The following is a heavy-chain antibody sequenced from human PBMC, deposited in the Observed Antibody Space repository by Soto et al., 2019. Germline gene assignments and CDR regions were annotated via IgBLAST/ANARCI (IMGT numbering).Heavy chain of an antibody. V-gene: IGHV3-23*01. D-gene: IGHD4-4*01. J-gene: IGHJ6*02. CDR3: AKVLTVTYAYGMDV. Sequence: HPGGSLRLSCAASGFTFSSYAMSWVRQAPGKGLEWVSAISGSGGSTYYADSVKGRFTISRDNSKNTLYLQMNSLRAEDTAVYYCAKVLTVTYAYGMDVWGQGTTVTVSS. CDR2: ISGSGGST. CDR1: GFTFSSYA.